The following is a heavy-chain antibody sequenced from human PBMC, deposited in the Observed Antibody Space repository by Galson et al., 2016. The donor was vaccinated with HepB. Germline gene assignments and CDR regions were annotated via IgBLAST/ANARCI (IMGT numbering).Heavy chain of an antibody. J-gene: IGHJ3*02. CDR2: VNEDGSGT. CDR1: GFGFSAYW. D-gene: IGHD6-19*01. CDR3: WSGYNSGI. V-gene: IGHV3-7*01. Sequence: SLRLSCAASGFGFSAYWMAWVRQAPGKGLEYVANVNEDGSGTQYLDSSKGRFTISRDNAKHSVGLQMNSLRAEDTALYYCWSGYNSGIWGQGTRVTVSA.